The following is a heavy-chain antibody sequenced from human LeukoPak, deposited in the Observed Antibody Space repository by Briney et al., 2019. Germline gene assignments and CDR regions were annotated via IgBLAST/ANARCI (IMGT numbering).Heavy chain of an antibody. CDR3: AKNRSGWYYLDY. CDR1: GFSFDDYA. V-gene: IGHV3-9*01. CDR2: ITWNSASI. J-gene: IGHJ4*02. D-gene: IGHD6-19*01. Sequence: GGSLRLSCAASGFSFDDYAMHWVRQVPGKGLEWVSGITWNSASIGYADSVRGRFTISRDNSKNSLYLQMNSLTVEDTAVYYCAKNRSGWYYLDYWGQGTLVTVSS.